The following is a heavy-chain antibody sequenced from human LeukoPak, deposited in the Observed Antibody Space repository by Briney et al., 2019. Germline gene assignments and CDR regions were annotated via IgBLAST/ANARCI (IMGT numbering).Heavy chain of an antibody. D-gene: IGHD2-2*01. V-gene: IGHV1-69*04. J-gene: IGHJ6*02. CDR2: IIPILGIA. Sequence: SVKVSCKASGSTFSSYAISWVRQAPGQGLEWMGRIIPILGIANYAQKFQGRVTITADKSTSTAYMELSSLRSEDTAVYYCARDRSSTSCYASCYYYGMDVWGQGTTVTVSS. CDR1: GSTFSSYA. CDR3: ARDRSSTSCYASCYYYGMDV.